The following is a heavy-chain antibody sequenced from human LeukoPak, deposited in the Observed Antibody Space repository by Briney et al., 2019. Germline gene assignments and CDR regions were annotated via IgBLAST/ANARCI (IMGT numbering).Heavy chain of an antibody. D-gene: IGHD5-12*01. Sequence: SETLSLTCTVSGGSISSYYWSWIRQPPGKGLEWIGYIHYSGSTNYNPSLKSRVTISVDTSKNQFSLKLSSVTAADTAVYYCRVSAYDTYFDYWGQGTLVTVSS. CDR1: GGSISSYY. J-gene: IGHJ4*02. V-gene: IGHV4-59*12. CDR3: RVSAYDTYFDY. CDR2: IHYSGST.